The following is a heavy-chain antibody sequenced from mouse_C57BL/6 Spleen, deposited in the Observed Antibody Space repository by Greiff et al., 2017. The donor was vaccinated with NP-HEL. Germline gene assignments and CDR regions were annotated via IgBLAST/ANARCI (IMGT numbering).Heavy chain of an antibody. V-gene: IGHV1-54*01. CDR1: GYAFTNYL. CDR2: INPGSGGT. J-gene: IGHJ3*02. Sequence: QVQLKESGAELVRPGTSVKVSCKASGYAFTNYLIEWVKQRPGPGLAWIGVINPGSGGTNYNEKFEGKATLTADKSSSTAYMQLSSLTSEDSAVYFCAREGIYYGSGYWGQGTLVTVSA. D-gene: IGHD1-1*01. CDR3: AREGIYYGSGY.